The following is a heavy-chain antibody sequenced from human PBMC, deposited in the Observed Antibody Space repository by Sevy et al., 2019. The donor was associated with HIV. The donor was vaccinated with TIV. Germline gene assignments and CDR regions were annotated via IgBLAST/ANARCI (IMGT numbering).Heavy chain of an antibody. CDR2: ISSSGVYE. Sequence: GGSLRLSCAASGFSFNTYTFYWVRQAPGEGLEWISSISSSGVYEYYADSVRGRFTISRDNAKNSLSLQMNGLRVEDTGVYCCARVPDSGGRGTADYWGQGTRVTVSS. CDR3: ARVPDSGGRGTADY. J-gene: IGHJ4*02. V-gene: IGHV3-21*01. D-gene: IGHD1-26*01. CDR1: GFSFNTYT.